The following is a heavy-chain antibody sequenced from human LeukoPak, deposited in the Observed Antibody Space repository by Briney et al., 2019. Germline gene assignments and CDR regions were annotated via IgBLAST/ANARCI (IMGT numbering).Heavy chain of an antibody. CDR3: ARDLSRVGASGDY. D-gene: IGHD1-26*01. V-gene: IGHV1-46*01. CDR2: INPSGGST. Sequence: ASVKVSCKASGYTFTSYYMHWVRQAPGQGLEWMGIINPSGGSTSYAQKFQGRVTMTRDMSTTTVYMELSSLRSEDTAVYYCARDLSRVGASGDYWGQGTLVTVSS. CDR1: GYTFTSYY. J-gene: IGHJ4*02.